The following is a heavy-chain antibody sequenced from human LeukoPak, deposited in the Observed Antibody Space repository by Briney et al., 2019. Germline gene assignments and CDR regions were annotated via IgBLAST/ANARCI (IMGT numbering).Heavy chain of an antibody. CDR1: GFTFSSYA. V-gene: IGHV3-23*01. Sequence: GGSLRLSCAASGFTFSSYAMSWVRQAPGKGLEWVSAISGSGGSTYYADSVKGRFTISRDNSKNTLYLQMNSLRAEDKAVYYCAKDPTMIVVVIPDYWGQGTLVTVSS. J-gene: IGHJ4*02. CDR2: ISGSGGST. CDR3: AKDPTMIVVVIPDY. D-gene: IGHD3-22*01.